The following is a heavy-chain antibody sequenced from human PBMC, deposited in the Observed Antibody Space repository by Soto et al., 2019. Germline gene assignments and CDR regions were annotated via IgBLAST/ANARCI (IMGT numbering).Heavy chain of an antibody. CDR1: GGSISSSSYY. D-gene: IGHD3-10*01. V-gene: IGHV4-39*01. CDR3: FIKREDYYYGMDV. Sequence: PSETLSLTCTVSGGSISSSSYYWGWIRQPPGKGLEWIGSIYYSGSTYYNPSLKSRVTISVDTSKNQFSLKLSSVTAADTAVYYCFIKREDYYYGMDVWCQGITVTVS. J-gene: IGHJ6*02. CDR2: IYYSGST.